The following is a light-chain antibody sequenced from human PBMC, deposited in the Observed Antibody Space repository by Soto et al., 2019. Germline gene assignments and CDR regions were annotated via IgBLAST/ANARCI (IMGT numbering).Light chain of an antibody. J-gene: IGKJ2*01. CDR1: QSVSSSY. CDR3: QQYGSSPNT. CDR2: GAS. Sequence: EIVLTQSPGTLSLSPGERATLSCRASQSVSSSYLAWYQQKPGQAPRLLIYGASSRATGIPDRFSGSGSGTDFILTISRLEPEDVAVYDCQQYGSSPNTFGPGTKLEIK. V-gene: IGKV3-20*01.